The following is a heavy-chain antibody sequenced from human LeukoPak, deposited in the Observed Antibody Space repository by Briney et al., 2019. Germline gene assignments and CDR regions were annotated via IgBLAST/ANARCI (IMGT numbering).Heavy chain of an antibody. V-gene: IGHV1-3*01. J-gene: IGHJ4*02. CDR3: ARDDCGDTCYPGGY. Sequence: SVKVSCKASGYIFTKYVAHWLRQAPGQRPEWMGWIKAGNGDTKYSQNFQDRLTITRDTSASTVYMELSSLTSEDTALYYCARDDCGDTCYPGGYWGQGTLVTVSS. CDR1: GYIFTKYV. CDR2: IKAGNGDT. D-gene: IGHD2-21*01.